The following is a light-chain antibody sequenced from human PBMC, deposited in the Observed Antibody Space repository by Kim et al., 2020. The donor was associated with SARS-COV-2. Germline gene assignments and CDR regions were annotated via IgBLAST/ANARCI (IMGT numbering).Light chain of an antibody. CDR3: SSNAGGNVI. V-gene: IGLV2-8*01. CDR2: AVN. Sequence: QSALTQPPSASGSPGQSVSISCTGSSSDIGGFDSVSWYQQHPDKAPRLIIFAVNKRPSGVPDRFSGSKSANTASLTVSGLQVEDEADYYCSSNAGGNVIFGGGTQLTVL. J-gene: IGLJ2*01. CDR1: SSDIGGFDS.